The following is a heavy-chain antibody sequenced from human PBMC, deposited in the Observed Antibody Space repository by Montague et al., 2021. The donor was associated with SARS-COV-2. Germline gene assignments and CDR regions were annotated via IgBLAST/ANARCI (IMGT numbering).Heavy chain of an antibody. CDR3: ARVPSSNWYFDY. CDR2: IKQDGSEK. D-gene: IGHD6-13*01. Sequence: SLRLSCAASGFTFSSYRMSWVRQAPGKGLEWVANIKQDGSEKYYVDSVKGRFTISRDNAKNSLYLQMNSLRAEDTAVYSCARVPSSNWYFDYWGQGTLVTVSS. V-gene: IGHV3-7*01. J-gene: IGHJ4*02. CDR1: GFTFSSYR.